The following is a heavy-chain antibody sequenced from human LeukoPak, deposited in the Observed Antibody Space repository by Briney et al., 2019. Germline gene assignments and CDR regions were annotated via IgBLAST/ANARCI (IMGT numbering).Heavy chain of an antibody. CDR1: GGTFSRYA. D-gene: IGHD3-9*01. CDR2: IIPIFGTA. Sequence: SVKVSCKASGGTFSRYAISWVRQAPGQGLEWMGGIIPIFGTANYAQKFQGRVTITADESTSTAYMELSSLRSEDTAVYYWARGSYYDILTGYYHYWGQGTLVTVSS. CDR3: ARGSYYDILTGYYHY. V-gene: IGHV1-69*13. J-gene: IGHJ4*02.